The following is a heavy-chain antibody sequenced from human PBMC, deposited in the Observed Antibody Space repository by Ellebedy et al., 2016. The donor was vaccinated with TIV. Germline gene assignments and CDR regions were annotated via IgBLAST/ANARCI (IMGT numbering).Heavy chain of an antibody. CDR1: NGSISGYY. CDR3: ARELAYYSNNGYYYLSGFDV. CDR2: INHSGST. D-gene: IGHD3-22*01. J-gene: IGHJ3*01. Sequence: MPSETLSLTCAVNNGSISGYYWTWIRQPPGRGLEWIGEINHSGSTNYNPSLKSRLTISVDTSKNQFSLNLSSVTAIDTAVYYCARELAYYSNNGYYYLSGFDVWGRGTMVTVSS. V-gene: IGHV4-34*01.